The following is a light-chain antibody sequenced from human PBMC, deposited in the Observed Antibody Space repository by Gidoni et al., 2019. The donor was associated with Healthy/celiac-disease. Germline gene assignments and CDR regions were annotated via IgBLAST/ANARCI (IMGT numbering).Light chain of an antibody. CDR3: QQYGSSPQWT. V-gene: IGKV3-20*01. CDR2: GAS. J-gene: IGKJ1*01. Sequence: QSPGTLSLSPGERATRSCRASQSVSSSYLAWYQQKPGQAPRLLIYGASSRATGIPDRFSGSGSGTDFTLTISRLEPEDFAVYYCQQYGSSPQWTFGQGTKVEIK. CDR1: QSVSSSY.